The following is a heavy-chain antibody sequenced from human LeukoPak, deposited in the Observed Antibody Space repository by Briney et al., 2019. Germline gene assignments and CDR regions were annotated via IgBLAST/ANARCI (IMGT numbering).Heavy chain of an antibody. J-gene: IGHJ2*01. Sequence: GGSLRLSCAASGFTFSSYSMNWVRQAPGKGLEWVSYISSSSSTIYYADSVKGRFTISRDNAKNSLYLQMNSLRAEDTAVYYCARELGAYCGGDCYSGYFDLWGRGTLVTVSS. CDR3: ARELGAYCGGDCYSGYFDL. CDR2: ISSSSSTI. D-gene: IGHD2-21*02. V-gene: IGHV3-48*01. CDR1: GFTFSSYS.